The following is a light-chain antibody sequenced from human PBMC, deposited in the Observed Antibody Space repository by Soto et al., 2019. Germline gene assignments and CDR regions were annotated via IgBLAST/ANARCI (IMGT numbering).Light chain of an antibody. Sequence: EIVMTQSPATLSVSPGERATLSCRASQSVSSNLAWYQQKPGQAPRLLLYGVSARATGIPARFSGSGSGTEFTLTISSLQSEDFAIYYCQQYNNWSRTFGPGTKVDFK. V-gene: IGKV3D-15*01. CDR1: QSVSSN. J-gene: IGKJ3*01. CDR2: GVS. CDR3: QQYNNWSRT.